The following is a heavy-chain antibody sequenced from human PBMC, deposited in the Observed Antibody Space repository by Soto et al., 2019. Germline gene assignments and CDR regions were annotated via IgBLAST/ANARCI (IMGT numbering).Heavy chain of an antibody. CDR2: IDYTGST. D-gene: IGHD2-8*01. CDR1: GGSINNHY. J-gene: IGHJ4*02. CDR3: ARANWYSEY. Sequence: QVHLQESSPGLVKPSETLSLTCTVSGGSINNHYWSWIRQAPGKGLEWIGYIDYTGSTNYNPSLKSRVTMSVDTSKNQFSLNLTSLTAADTAIYYCARANWYSEYWGQGTLVTVSS. V-gene: IGHV4-59*11.